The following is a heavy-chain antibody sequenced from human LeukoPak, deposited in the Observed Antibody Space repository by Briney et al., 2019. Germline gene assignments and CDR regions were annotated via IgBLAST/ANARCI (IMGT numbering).Heavy chain of an antibody. D-gene: IGHD3-22*01. Sequence: GGSLRLSCAASGFTFSSHAMSWVRQAPGKGLEWVSTLSGVGGGTNYGDSVKGRFTISRDNSKNTAYLQMNSLRAEDTAVYYCTQVHDTSGYYYHFDSWGQGTLVTVSS. CDR3: TQVHDTSGYYYHFDS. CDR1: GFTFSSHA. V-gene: IGHV3-23*01. J-gene: IGHJ4*02. CDR2: LSGVGGGT.